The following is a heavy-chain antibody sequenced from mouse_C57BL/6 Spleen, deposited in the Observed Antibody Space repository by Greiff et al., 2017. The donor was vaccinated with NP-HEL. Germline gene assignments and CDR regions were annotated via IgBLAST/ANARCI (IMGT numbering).Heavy chain of an antibody. D-gene: IGHD2-4*01. CDR2: IDPNSGGT. Sequence: QVQLQQPGAELVKPGASVKLSCKASGYTFTSYWMHWVKQRPGRGLEWIGRIDPNSGGTKYNEKFKSKATLTVDKPSITAYMQLSSLTSEDSAVYYCARENYDSFYAMDYWGQGTSVTVSS. J-gene: IGHJ4*01. V-gene: IGHV1-72*01. CDR1: GYTFTSYW. CDR3: ARENYDSFYAMDY.